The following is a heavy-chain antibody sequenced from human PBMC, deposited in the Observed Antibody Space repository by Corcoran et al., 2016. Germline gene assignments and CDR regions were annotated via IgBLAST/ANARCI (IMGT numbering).Heavy chain of an antibody. CDR2: IYYSGST. CDR1: GGSISSSSYY. J-gene: IGHJ6*02. CDR3: AAGSGDFWSGYYQPPYYYYGMDV. D-gene: IGHD3-3*01. V-gene: IGHV4-39*07. Sequence: QLQLQESGPGLVKPSETLSLTCTVSGGSISSSSYYWGWIRQPPGKGLEWIGSIYYSGSTYYNPSLKSRVTISVDTSKNQFSLKLSSVTAADTAVYYCAAGSGDFWSGYYQPPYYYYGMDVWGQGTTVTVSS.